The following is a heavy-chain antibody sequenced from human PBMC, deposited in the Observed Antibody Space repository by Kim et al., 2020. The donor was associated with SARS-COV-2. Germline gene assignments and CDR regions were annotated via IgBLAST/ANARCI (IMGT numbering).Heavy chain of an antibody. CDR3: FGVGGKTGTTRFSDY. Sequence: SVKGRFTISRDNSRNTLYLQMNSLRAEDPAVYYCFGVGGKTGTTRFSDYWGQRTLVTVSS. V-gene: IGHV3-53*01. J-gene: IGHJ4*02. D-gene: IGHD1-7*01.